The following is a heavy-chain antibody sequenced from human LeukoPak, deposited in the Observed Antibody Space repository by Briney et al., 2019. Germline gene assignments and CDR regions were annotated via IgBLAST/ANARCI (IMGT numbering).Heavy chain of an antibody. CDR3: ARDLDAFDI. Sequence: PGGSLRLSCAASGFTFSSCWMSWVRQAPGKGLEWVANIKQDGSEKYYVDSVKGRFTISRDNAKNSLYLQMNSLRAEDTAVYYCARDLDAFDIWGQGTMVTVSS. CDR2: IKQDGSEK. V-gene: IGHV3-7*01. CDR1: GFTFSSCW. J-gene: IGHJ3*02.